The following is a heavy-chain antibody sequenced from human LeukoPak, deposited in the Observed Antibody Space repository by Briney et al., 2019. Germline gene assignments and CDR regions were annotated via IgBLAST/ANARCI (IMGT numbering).Heavy chain of an antibody. CDR2: IRSKANSYAT. CDR1: GFTFSGSA. CDR3: TRTMTTVTTGSDY. V-gene: IGHV3-73*01. J-gene: IGHJ4*02. D-gene: IGHD4-17*01. Sequence: GGSLRLSCAASGFTFSGSAMHWVRQASGKGLEWVGRIRSKANSYATAYAASVKGRFTISRDDSKNTAYLQMNSLKTEDTAVYYCTRTMTTVTTGSDYWGQGTLVTVSS.